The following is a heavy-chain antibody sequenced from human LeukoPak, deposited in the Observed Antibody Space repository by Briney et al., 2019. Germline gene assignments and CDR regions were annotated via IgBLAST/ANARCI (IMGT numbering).Heavy chain of an antibody. CDR3: AREKLLWFGELFQAPKYYGMDV. D-gene: IGHD3-10*01. J-gene: IGHJ6*02. V-gene: IGHV3-21*01. CDR1: GFTFSSYS. CDR2: ISSSSSYI. Sequence: PGGSLRLSCAASGFTFSSYSMNWVRQAPGKGLEWVSSISSSSSYIYHADSVKGRFTISRDNAKNSLYLQMNSLRAEDTAVYYCAREKLLWFGELFQAPKYYGMDVWGQGTTVTVSS.